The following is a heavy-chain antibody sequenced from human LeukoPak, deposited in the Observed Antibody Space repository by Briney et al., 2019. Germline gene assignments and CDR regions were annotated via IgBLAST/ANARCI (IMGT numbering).Heavy chain of an antibody. CDR2: FDPEDGET. J-gene: IGHJ5*02. CDR3: ATLRGYSHLGRFDP. Sequence: ASVKVSCKVSGYTLTEFSMHWVRQAPGKGLEWMGGFDPEDGETIYAQKFQGRVTMTEDTSTDTAYMELSSLRSEDTAVYYCATLRGYSHLGRFDPWGQGTLVTVSS. V-gene: IGHV1-24*01. D-gene: IGHD5-12*01. CDR1: GYTLTEFS.